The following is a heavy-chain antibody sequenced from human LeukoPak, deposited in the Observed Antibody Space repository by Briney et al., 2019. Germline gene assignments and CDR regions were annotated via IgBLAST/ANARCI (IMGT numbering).Heavy chain of an antibody. CDR2: ISSSGSTI. J-gene: IGHJ4*02. V-gene: IGHV3-11*04. CDR1: GFTFSDYY. Sequence: KSGGSLRLSCAASGFTFSDYYMSWLRQAPGKGLEWLSYISSSGSTIYYADSVKGRFTVSRDNAKNSLYLQMNSLRAEDTAVYYCATSRFYLESWGQGTLVTVSS. CDR3: ATSRFYLES.